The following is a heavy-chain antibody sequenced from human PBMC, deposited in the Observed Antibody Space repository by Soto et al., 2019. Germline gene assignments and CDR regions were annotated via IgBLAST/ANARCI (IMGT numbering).Heavy chain of an antibody. J-gene: IGHJ5*02. Sequence: ASVKVSCKASGYTFTSYAMHWVRQAPGQRLEWMGWINAGNGNTKYSQKFQGRVTITRETSASKAYMELSSLRSEETAVYYCAGGWWGGVLRYFDWLQNWFDPWGQGTLVTVSS. CDR3: AGGWWGGVLRYFDWLQNWFDP. D-gene: IGHD3-9*01. CDR1: GYTFTSYA. V-gene: IGHV1-3*01. CDR2: INAGNGNT.